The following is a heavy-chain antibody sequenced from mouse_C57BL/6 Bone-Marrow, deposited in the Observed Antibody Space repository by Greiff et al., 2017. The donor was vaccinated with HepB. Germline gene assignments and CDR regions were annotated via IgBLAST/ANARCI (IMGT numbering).Heavy chain of an antibody. CDR1: GYTFTDYY. V-gene: IGHV1-26*01. D-gene: IGHD1-1*01. Sequence: VQLQQSGPELVKPGASVKISCKASGYTFTDYYMNWVKQSHGKSLEWIGDINPNNGGTSYNQKFKGKATLTVDKSSSTAYMELRSLTSEDSAVYYCARWDVYYYGSSYGWYFDVWGTGTTVTVSS. J-gene: IGHJ1*03. CDR2: INPNNGGT. CDR3: ARWDVYYYGSSYGWYFDV.